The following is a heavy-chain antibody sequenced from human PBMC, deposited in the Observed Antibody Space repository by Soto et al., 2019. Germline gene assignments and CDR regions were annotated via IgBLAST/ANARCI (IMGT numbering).Heavy chain of an antibody. CDR2: ISVSNGNT. J-gene: IGHJ5*02. D-gene: IGHD2-2*01. V-gene: IGHV1-18*01. CDR3: ARHKGGLVASDNGLAP. CDR1: GYTFVSHG. Sequence: QAQLAQSGAEVRKPGASVKVSCKASGYTFVSHGISWVRQAPGQGLEWLGWISVSNGNTKYAPKLQGSVTMTIETATSTAYLQLPSLRSDDTAVYYSARHKGGLVASDNGLAPWCQGTLVTVSS.